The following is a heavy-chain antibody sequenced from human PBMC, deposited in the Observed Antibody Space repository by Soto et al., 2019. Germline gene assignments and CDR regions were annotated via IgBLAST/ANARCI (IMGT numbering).Heavy chain of an antibody. J-gene: IGHJ4*02. Sequence: QAHLVQSGGEVKKPVASVKVSCKASGYTFTMYGLSWVRQAPGQGPEWMGWTRADNGDVRYGEKFRGRLTSTTDTSTNTSYMELRSLRSDDTAVYYYARDARSGYYWAIDSWGRGTLVTVS. CDR2: TRADNGDV. V-gene: IGHV1-18*04. D-gene: IGHD3-22*01. CDR3: ARDARSGYYWAIDS. CDR1: GYTFTMYG.